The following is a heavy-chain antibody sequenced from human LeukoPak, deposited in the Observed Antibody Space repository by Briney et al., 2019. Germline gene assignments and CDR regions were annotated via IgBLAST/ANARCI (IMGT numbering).Heavy chain of an antibody. CDR3: ARESNWVFDY. CDR2: IYYSGTP. CDR1: GGSISSYY. D-gene: IGHD7-27*01. Sequence: SETLSLTCTVSGGSISSYYWSWIRQPPGQGLEWLASIYYSGTPTYNPSLNRRGTISIDTSKNQFSLKLRSVTAADTATYFCARESNWVFDYWGQGARVTVSS. V-gene: IGHV4-59*01. J-gene: IGHJ4*02.